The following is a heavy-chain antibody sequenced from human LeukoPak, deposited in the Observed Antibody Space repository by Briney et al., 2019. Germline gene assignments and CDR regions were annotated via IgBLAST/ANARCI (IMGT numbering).Heavy chain of an antibody. D-gene: IGHD3-10*01. J-gene: IGHJ4*02. CDR1: GYNFATKW. CDR3: VRHVPVSYPSGFDY. CDR2: IYPGDSDT. V-gene: IGHV5-51*01. Sequence: GASLKTSCKGSGYNFATKWIGWVRQMPGKGLEWMGIIYPGDSDTRYSPSLQGQVTISADKSINTAYLQWSSLKASDTAIYYCVRHVPVSYPSGFDYWGQGNLGTVSS.